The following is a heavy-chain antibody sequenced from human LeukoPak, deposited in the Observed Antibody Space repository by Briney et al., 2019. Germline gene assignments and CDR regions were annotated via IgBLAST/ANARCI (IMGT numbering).Heavy chain of an antibody. CDR3: ARDHPYSSTGDY. CDR2: INPNSGGT. Sequence: ASVKVSCKASGYTFTGYYMHWVRQAPGQGLEWMGWINPNSGGTNYAQKFQGRVTMTRDTSISTAYMELSRLRSDDTAVYYCARDHPYSSTGDYWGQGTLVTVSS. CDR1: GYTFTGYY. J-gene: IGHJ4*02. V-gene: IGHV1-2*02. D-gene: IGHD6-13*01.